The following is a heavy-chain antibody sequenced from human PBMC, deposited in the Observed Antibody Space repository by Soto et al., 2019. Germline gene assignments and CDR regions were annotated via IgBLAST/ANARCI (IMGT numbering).Heavy chain of an antibody. CDR2: ISAYNGNT. CDR1: GYTFTSYG. Sequence: ASVKVSCKASGYTFTSYGISWVRQAPGQGLEWMGWISAYNGNTNYAQKLQGRVTMTRNTSISTAYMELSSLRSEDTAVYYCARVPYCSGGSCYSAYYYYMDVWGKGTTVTVSS. V-gene: IGHV1-18*01. J-gene: IGHJ6*03. D-gene: IGHD2-15*01. CDR3: ARVPYCSGGSCYSAYYYYMDV.